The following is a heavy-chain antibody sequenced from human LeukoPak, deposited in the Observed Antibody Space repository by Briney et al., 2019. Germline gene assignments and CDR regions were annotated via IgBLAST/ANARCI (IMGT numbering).Heavy chain of an antibody. Sequence: ASVKVSCKASGYTFTSYDINWARQATGQGLEWMGWMNPNSGNTGYAQKFQGRVTMTRNTSISTAYMELSSLRSEDTAVYYCARGRVTIFGVVIDDYYYGMDVWGQGTTVTVSS. J-gene: IGHJ6*02. D-gene: IGHD3-3*01. V-gene: IGHV1-8*01. CDR1: GYTFTSYD. CDR2: MNPNSGNT. CDR3: ARGRVTIFGVVIDDYYYGMDV.